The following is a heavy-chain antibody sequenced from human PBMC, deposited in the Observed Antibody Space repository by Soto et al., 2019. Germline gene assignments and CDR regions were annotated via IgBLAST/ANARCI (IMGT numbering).Heavy chain of an antibody. Sequence: QVQLQESGPGLVKPSQTLSLTCTVSGGSISSGDYYWSWIRQPPGKGLEWIGYIYYSGSTYYNPSLKSRVTISVDTSKNQFSLKLSSVTAADTAVYYCARDGVYLAVAGLGYGMDVWGQGTTVTVSS. CDR1: GGSISSGDYY. V-gene: IGHV4-30-4*01. D-gene: IGHD6-19*01. J-gene: IGHJ6*02. CDR2: IYYSGST. CDR3: ARDGVYLAVAGLGYGMDV.